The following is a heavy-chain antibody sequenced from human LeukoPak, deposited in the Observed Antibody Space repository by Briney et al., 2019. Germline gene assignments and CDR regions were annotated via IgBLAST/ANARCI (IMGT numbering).Heavy chain of an antibody. CDR2: ITTRGSPI. J-gene: IGHJ3*02. Sequence: GGSLRLSCAASGFTFSDYYMGWIRQAPGKGLEWVSYITTRGSPIYYADSVEGRFTMSRDNAKKSLYLQMNSLRAEDTAVYYCARAKYDSSGYYYSGFDIWGQGTMVTVSS. V-gene: IGHV3-11*04. CDR3: ARAKYDSSGYYYSGFDI. CDR1: GFTFSDYY. D-gene: IGHD3-22*01.